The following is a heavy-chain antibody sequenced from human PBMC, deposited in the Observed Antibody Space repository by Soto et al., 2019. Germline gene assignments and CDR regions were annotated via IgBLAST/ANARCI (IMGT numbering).Heavy chain of an antibody. J-gene: IGHJ4*02. V-gene: IGHV4-30-2*01. CDR1: GGSISSGGYS. CDR3: ASGPIGDYTDGFDY. Sequence: QLQLQESGSGLVKPSQTLSLTCAVSGGSISSGGYSWSWIRQPPGKGLEWIGYIYHSGSTYYNPSLKSRATISVDRSKKQFSLTLSSVTAADTAVYYCASGPIGDYTDGFDYWGQGTLVTVSS. CDR2: IYHSGST. D-gene: IGHD4-17*01.